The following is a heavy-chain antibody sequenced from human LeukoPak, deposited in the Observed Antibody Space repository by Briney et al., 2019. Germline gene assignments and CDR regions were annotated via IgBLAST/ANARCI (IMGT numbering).Heavy chain of an antibody. Sequence: GGSLGLSCAASGFTFSSYAMSWVRQAPGKGLEWVSAISGSGGSTYYADSVKGRFTISRDNSKNTLYLQMNSLRAEDTAVYYCANETPYDFWSGYFGSGSSFDYWGQGTLVTVSS. CDR3: ANETPYDFWSGYFGSGSSFDY. J-gene: IGHJ4*02. V-gene: IGHV3-23*01. CDR2: ISGSGGST. D-gene: IGHD3-3*01. CDR1: GFTFSSYA.